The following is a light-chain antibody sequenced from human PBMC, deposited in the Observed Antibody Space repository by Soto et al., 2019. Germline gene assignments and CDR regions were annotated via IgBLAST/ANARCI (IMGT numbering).Light chain of an antibody. CDR1: SSDVGGYNY. CDR3: SSYTSSSTLLYV. Sequence: QSALTQPASVSGSPGQSITISCTGTSSDVGGYNYVSWYQQHPGKAPKLMIYDVSNRPSGVSNRFSGSKSGNTASLTISCLQAEDEAAYYCSSYTSSSTLLYVFGTGTKLTVL. V-gene: IGLV2-14*01. CDR2: DVS. J-gene: IGLJ1*01.